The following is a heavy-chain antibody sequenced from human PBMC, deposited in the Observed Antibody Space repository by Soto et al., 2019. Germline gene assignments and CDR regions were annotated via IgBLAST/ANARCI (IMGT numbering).Heavy chain of an antibody. D-gene: IGHD4-17*01. CDR1: WGSINSSNL. Sequence: SGTLFLTRAVSWGSINSSNLWGLVRQPPGKGLEWIGEIYHSGSTNYNPSLKSRVTISVDKSKNQFSLKLSSVTAADTAVYYCARVWTTVTNWFDPWGQGTLVTVSS. J-gene: IGHJ5*02. CDR3: ARVWTTVTNWFDP. V-gene: IGHV4-4*02. CDR2: IYHSGST.